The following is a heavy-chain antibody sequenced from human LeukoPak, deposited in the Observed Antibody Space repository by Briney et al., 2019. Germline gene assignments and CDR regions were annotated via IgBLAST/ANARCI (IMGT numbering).Heavy chain of an antibody. Sequence: ASVKVSCKASGYTFTSYYMHWVRQAPGQGREWMGIINPSGGNTSYAQKFQGRVTMTRDTSTSTVYMELSSLRSEDTAVYYCARERLLPWEPPDYWGQGTLVTVSS. CDR1: GYTFTSYY. CDR2: INPSGGNT. V-gene: IGHV1-46*03. J-gene: IGHJ4*02. CDR3: ARERLLPWEPPDY. D-gene: IGHD5-12*01.